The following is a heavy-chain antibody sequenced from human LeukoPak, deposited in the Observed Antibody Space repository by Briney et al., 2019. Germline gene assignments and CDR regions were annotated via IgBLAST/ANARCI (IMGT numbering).Heavy chain of an antibody. J-gene: IGHJ4*02. CDR1: GYSFATYW. CDR2: IYPRDSDT. D-gene: IGHD2-8*02. V-gene: IGHV5-51*01. Sequence: GESLKISCNGSGYSFATYWIAWVRQMPGKGLEWMGDIYPRDSDTKYSLSFQGQVTISADTSLSTAYLQWSSLQSSDSAIYFCARRLSYCTASSCYLYLDTWGQGTLVTVSS. CDR3: ARRLSYCTASSCYLYLDT.